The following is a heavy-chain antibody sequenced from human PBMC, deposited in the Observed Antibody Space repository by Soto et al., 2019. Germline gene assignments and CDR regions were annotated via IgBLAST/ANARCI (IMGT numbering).Heavy chain of an antibody. CDR3: ARYYDILTGQGYYYGMDV. CDR1: GYTFTSYG. D-gene: IGHD3-9*01. V-gene: IGHV1-18*04. J-gene: IGHJ6*02. CDR2: ISAYNGNT. Sequence: ASVKVSCKASGYTFTSYGISWVRQAPGQGLEWMGWISAYNGNTNYAQKLQGRVTMTTDTSTSTAYMELRSLRSDDTAVYYCARYYDILTGQGYYYGMDVWGQGTTVTVSS.